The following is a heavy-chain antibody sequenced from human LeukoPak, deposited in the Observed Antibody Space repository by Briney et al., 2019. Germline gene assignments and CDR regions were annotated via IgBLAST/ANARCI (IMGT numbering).Heavy chain of an antibody. CDR2: IKQDGSEK. CDR3: ARASDPWLQLT. CDR1: GFTFSNYW. V-gene: IGHV3-7*05. Sequence: GGSPRLSCAASGFTFSNYWMIWVRQAPGQGLEWVGNIKQDGSEKRYADSVRGRFSISRDNAQTSLYLQMNSLRAEDTAVYYCARASDPWLQLTWGQGTLVTVSS. D-gene: IGHD5-24*01. J-gene: IGHJ5*02.